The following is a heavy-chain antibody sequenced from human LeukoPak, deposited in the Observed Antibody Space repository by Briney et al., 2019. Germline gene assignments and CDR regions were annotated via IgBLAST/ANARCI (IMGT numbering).Heavy chain of an antibody. J-gene: IGHJ4*02. CDR2: IYTSGST. V-gene: IGHV4-4*07. D-gene: IGHD6-13*01. CDR3: ARDSETKSSSSRYFDY. CDR1: GGSFSVYY. Sequence: PSETLSLTCAVYGGSFSVYYWSWIRQPAGKGLEWIGRIYTSGSTNYNPSLKSRVTMSVDTSKIQFSLKLSSVTAADTAVYYCARDSETKSSSSRYFDYWGQGTLVTVSS.